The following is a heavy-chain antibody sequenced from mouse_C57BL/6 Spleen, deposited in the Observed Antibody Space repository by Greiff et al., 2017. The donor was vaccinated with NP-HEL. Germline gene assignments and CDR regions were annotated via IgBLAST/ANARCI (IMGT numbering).Heavy chain of an antibody. CDR3: ARSGNLDY. Sequence: VQLQQSGAELVRPGTSVKVSCKASGYAFTNYLIEWVKQRPGQGLEWIGVINPGSGGTNYNEKFKGKATLTADKSSSTAYMQLSSLTSEDSAVYFCARSGNLDYWGQGTTLTVSS. D-gene: IGHD2-1*01. J-gene: IGHJ2*01. CDR2: INPGSGGT. V-gene: IGHV1-54*01. CDR1: GYAFTNYL.